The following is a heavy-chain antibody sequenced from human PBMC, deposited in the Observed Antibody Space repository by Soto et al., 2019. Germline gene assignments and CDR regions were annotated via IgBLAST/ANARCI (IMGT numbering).Heavy chain of an antibody. D-gene: IGHD6-13*01. Sequence: PGESLKISCKGSGYSFTSYWISWVRQMPGKGLEWMGRIDPSDSYTNYSPSFQGHVTISADKSISTAYLQWSSLKASDTAMYYCARRGSSHPYYYYGMDVWGQGATVTVSS. CDR2: IDPSDSYT. V-gene: IGHV5-10-1*01. CDR3: ARRGSSHPYYYYGMDV. J-gene: IGHJ6*02. CDR1: GYSFTSYW.